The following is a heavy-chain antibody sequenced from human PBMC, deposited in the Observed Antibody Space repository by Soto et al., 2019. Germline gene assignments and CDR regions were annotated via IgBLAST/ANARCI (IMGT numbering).Heavy chain of an antibody. CDR1: GGSISSGGYY. D-gene: IGHD2-2*03. V-gene: IGHV4-31*03. CDR2: IYYSGST. J-gene: IGHJ5*02. CDR3: ARDLMDNNWFDP. Sequence: PSETLSLTCTVSGGSISSGGYYWSWIRQHPGKGLEWIGYIYYSGSTYYNPSLKSRATISVDTSKNQFSLKLSSVTAADTAVYYCARDLMDNNWFDPWGQGTLVTVSS.